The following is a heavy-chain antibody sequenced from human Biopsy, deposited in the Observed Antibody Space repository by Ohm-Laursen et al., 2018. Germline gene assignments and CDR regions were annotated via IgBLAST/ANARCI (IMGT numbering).Heavy chain of an antibody. J-gene: IGHJ4*02. CDR3: ALQSVAQMKNFDY. V-gene: IGHV1-2*02. CDR1: GYNFTGYY. Sequence: ASVKVSCKTSGYNFTGYYIHWVRQAPGQGLEWMGWISPKSGDTNYAHKFQGNITMTRDTSMSTAYTEMSRLRCDDTAVYYCALQSVAQMKNFDYWGQGTLVTVSS. CDR2: ISPKSGDT. D-gene: IGHD6-19*01.